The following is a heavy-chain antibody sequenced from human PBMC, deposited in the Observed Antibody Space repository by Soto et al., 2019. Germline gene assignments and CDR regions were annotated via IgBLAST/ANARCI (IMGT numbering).Heavy chain of an antibody. D-gene: IGHD2-15*01. Sequence: GGSLRLSCAACGFTFSSYAMHWVRQAPGKGLKWVAIISYDGSNKYYASSVKGRFTISRDNSKNTLFLQMNRLRPEDTAVYYCARVGAALPAFFDYWGQGTLVTVYS. CDR2: ISYDGSNK. CDR3: ARVGAALPAFFDY. CDR1: GFTFSSYA. J-gene: IGHJ4*02. V-gene: IGHV3-30-3*01.